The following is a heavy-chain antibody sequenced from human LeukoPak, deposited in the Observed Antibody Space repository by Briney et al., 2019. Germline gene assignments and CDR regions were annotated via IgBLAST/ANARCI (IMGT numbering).Heavy chain of an antibody. CDR2: ISSSSSYI. V-gene: IGHV3-21*01. Sequence: GGSLTLSCAASGFTFSSYSMNWVRQAPGKGLEWVSSISSSSSYIYYADSVKGRFTISRDNAKNSLYLQMNSLRAEDTAVYYCARVKTMWGSNDAFDIWGQGTMVTVSS. CDR1: GFTFSSYS. CDR3: ARVKTMWGSNDAFDI. J-gene: IGHJ3*02. D-gene: IGHD7-27*01.